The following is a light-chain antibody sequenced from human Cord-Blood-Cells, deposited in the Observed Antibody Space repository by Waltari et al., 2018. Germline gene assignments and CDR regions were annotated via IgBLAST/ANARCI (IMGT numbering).Light chain of an antibody. CDR2: DAF. CDR1: QSISSW. V-gene: IGKV1-5*01. J-gene: IGKJ1*01. Sequence: DIQMTQSPSTLSASVGDRVTITCRASQSISSWLAWYQQKPGKAPKLMIYDAFSLESGVPSRFSGSGSGTEFTLTIGSLQPDDFATYYCQQYNSYSPAFGQGTKVEIK. CDR3: QQYNSYSPA.